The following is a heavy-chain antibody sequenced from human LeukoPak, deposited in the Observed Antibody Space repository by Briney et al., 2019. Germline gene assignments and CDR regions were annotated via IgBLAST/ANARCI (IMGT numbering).Heavy chain of an antibody. CDR2: ISSSSSYI. V-gene: IGHV3-21*01. J-gene: IGHJ4*02. CDR3: ARELVAATRYFDY. Sequence: NTGGSLRLSCAASGFTFSSYSMNWVRRAPGKGLEWVSSISSSSSYIYYADSVKGRFTISRDNAKNSLYLQMNSLRAEDTAVYYCARELVAATRYFDYWGQGTLVTVSS. D-gene: IGHD2-15*01. CDR1: GFTFSSYS.